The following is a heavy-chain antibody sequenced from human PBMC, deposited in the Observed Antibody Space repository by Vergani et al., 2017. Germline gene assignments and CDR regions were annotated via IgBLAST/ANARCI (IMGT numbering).Heavy chain of an antibody. CDR1: GFTFSGSA. Sequence: EVQLLESGGGLVQPGGSLRLSCAASGFTFSGSAMHWVRQASGKGLEWVGRIRSKANSYATAYAASVKGRFTISRDDSKNTAYLQMNSLKTEDTAVYYCASQRLVYDSSGYPQRGWFDPWGQGTLVTVSS. V-gene: IGHV3-73*01. D-gene: IGHD3-22*01. J-gene: IGHJ5*02. CDR2: IRSKANSYAT. CDR3: ASQRLVYDSSGYPQRGWFDP.